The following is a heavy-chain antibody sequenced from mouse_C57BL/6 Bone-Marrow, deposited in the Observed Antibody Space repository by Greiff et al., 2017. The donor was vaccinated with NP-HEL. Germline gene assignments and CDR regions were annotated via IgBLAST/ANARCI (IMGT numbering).Heavy chain of an antibody. CDR1: GFNIKDYY. D-gene: IGHD1-1*02. Sequence: DVQLVESGAELVKPGASVKLSCTASGFNIKDYYMHWVKQRTEQGLEWIGRIDPEDGETKYASKFQGKATITADTSSNTAYLQLSSLTSEDTAVYYCASLLLWDDWGQGTTLTVAS. J-gene: IGHJ2*01. V-gene: IGHV14-2*01. CDR2: IDPEDGET. CDR3: ASLLLWDD.